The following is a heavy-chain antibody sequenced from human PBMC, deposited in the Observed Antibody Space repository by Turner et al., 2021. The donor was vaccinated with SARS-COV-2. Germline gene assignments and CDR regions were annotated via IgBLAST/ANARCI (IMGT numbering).Heavy chain of an antibody. Sequence: EVQLVQSGGGLVQPGGSLRLSCTASGFTVSNNYMSWVRQGPGKVREWVSLIYSGGTTKYADSVKGRFTISRDNSKNTLYLQMNSLRAEDTAVYYCARGEIRGVTGDYWGRGTLVTVSS. CDR3: ARGEIRGVTGDY. CDR1: GFTVSNNY. V-gene: IGHV3-66*01. J-gene: IGHJ4*02. D-gene: IGHD3-10*01. CDR2: IYSGGTT.